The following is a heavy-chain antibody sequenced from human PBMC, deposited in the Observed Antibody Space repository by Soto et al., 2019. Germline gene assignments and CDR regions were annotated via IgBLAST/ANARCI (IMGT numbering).Heavy chain of an antibody. J-gene: IGHJ4*02. CDR2: IYDSGST. CDR1: GGSVSSGGYY. Sequence: QVQLQESGPGLVKPSQTLSLTCTVSGGSVSSGGYYWSWVRQPPGKGLEWIGYIYDSGSTVYNPSLKTRLSISGDTSRNQLSLRVSSVTAADAAVYYCARGGVRTTFRHWGQGALVTVSS. D-gene: IGHD3-10*01. V-gene: IGHV4-31*03. CDR3: ARGGVRTTFRH.